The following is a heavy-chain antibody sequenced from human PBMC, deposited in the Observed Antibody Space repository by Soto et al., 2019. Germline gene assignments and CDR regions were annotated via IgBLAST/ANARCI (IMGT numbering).Heavy chain of an antibody. CDR3: AREITKGVYYYYMEV. V-gene: IGHV3-21*01. CDR1: GFTFSSYS. D-gene: IGHD1-20*01. J-gene: IGHJ6*03. CDR2: ISSSSSYI. Sequence: EVQLVESGGGLVKPGGSLRLSCAASGFTFSSYSMNWVRQAPGKGLEWVSSISSSSSYIYYADSVKGRFTISRDNAKNSLYLQMNSLRAEDTAVYYCAREITKGVYYYYMEVWGKGTTVTVSS.